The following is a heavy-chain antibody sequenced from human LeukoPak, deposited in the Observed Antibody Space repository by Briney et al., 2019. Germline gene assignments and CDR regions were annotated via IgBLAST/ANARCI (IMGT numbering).Heavy chain of an antibody. V-gene: IGHV1-2*02. D-gene: IGHD3-22*01. CDR3: TRAPSSGPFDY. J-gene: IGHJ4*02. CDR1: VYTFTGYY. CDR2: VNPNSGGT. Sequence: ASVKVSCKASVYTFTGYYIHWVRQAPGQGLEWMGWVNPNSGGTDYAQKFQGRVTMTRDTSISTAYMELSRLRSDDTALYYCTRAPSSGPFDYWGQGTLVTVSS.